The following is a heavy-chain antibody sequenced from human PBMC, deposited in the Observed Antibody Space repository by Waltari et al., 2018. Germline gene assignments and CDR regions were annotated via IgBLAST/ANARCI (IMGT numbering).Heavy chain of an antibody. V-gene: IGHV3-15*01. J-gene: IGHJ4*02. CDR2: IKSKTDGGTT. D-gene: IGHD2-21*01. CDR1: GFTFSNAW. Sequence: GGPLRLSCAASGFTFSNAWMSWVRQAPGQGREWVGRIKSKTDGGTTDYAAPVKGRFTISRDDSKNTLYLQMNSLKTEDTAVHYCFVSLFDYWGQGTLVTVSS. CDR3: FVSLFDY.